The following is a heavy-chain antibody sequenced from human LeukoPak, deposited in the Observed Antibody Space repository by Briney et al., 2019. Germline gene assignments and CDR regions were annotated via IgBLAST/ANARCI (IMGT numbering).Heavy chain of an antibody. CDR2: ISTSGTII. J-gene: IGHJ6*04. V-gene: IGHV3-48*03. CDR1: GFTFSDYE. CDR3: AELGITMIGGV. Sequence: GGSLRLSCAASGFTFSDYEMNWVRQAPGKGLEWVLHISTSGTIIHYADSVKGRFTISRDNAKNSLYLQMNSLRAEDTAVYYCAELGITMIGGVWGKGTTVTISS. D-gene: IGHD3-10*02.